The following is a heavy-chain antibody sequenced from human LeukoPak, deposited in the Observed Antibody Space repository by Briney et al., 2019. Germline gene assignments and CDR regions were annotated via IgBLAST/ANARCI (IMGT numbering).Heavy chain of an antibody. Sequence: GGSLRLSCAASGFTFNDYWMTWVRQAPGKGLEWVAHIKRDGSGKYYVDSLKGRFTISRDNAKNSLFLQMNSLRAEDTAVYYCVRDCSSASLSSGCYYAMDVWGKGTTVTVSS. CDR3: VRDCSSASLSSGCYYAMDV. D-gene: IGHD2-2*01. CDR1: GFTFNDYW. CDR2: IKRDGSGK. V-gene: IGHV3-7*03. J-gene: IGHJ6*04.